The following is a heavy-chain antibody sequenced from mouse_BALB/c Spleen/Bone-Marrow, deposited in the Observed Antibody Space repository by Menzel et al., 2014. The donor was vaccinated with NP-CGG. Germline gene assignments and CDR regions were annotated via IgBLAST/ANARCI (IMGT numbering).Heavy chain of an antibody. V-gene: IGHV5-6-3*01. CDR2: INSNGGST. Sequence: EVKLMESGGGLVQPGGSLKHSCAASGYTFSSYGMSWVRQTPDKRLELVATINSNGGSTYYPDSVKGRFTISRDNAKNTLYLQMSSLKSEDTAMYYCARDYYGSSDYWGQGTTLTVSS. CDR1: GYTFSSYG. J-gene: IGHJ2*01. D-gene: IGHD1-1*01. CDR3: ARDYYGSSDY.